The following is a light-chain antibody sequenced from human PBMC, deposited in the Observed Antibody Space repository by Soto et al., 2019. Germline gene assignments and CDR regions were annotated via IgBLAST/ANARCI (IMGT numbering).Light chain of an antibody. J-gene: IGKJ1*01. V-gene: IGKV3-20*01. Sequence: ESVLTQSPGTLSLSPGERATLSCRASQSVSSNSLAWYQQKPGQAPRHLIYGASSRATGTPDRFSGSGSGTHFTLTISSLEPEDFAVDYWQQFGGCPPSWTFGQGTKVEI. CDR1: QSVSSNS. CDR2: GAS. CDR3: QQFGGCPPSWT.